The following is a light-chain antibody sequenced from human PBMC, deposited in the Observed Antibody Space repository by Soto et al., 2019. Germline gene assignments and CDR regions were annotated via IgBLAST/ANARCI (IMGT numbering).Light chain of an antibody. Sequence: QSVLTQPASVSGSPGQSITISCTGTSSDVGGYNYVSWYQHHPGKAPKLMIFDVSNRPSGVSNSFSGSKSGNTASLTISWLQPEDEADYYCSSYTTSNTRQIVFGTGTKVTVL. CDR2: DVS. V-gene: IGLV2-14*03. CDR3: SSYTTSNTRQIV. CDR1: SSDVGGYNY. J-gene: IGLJ1*01.